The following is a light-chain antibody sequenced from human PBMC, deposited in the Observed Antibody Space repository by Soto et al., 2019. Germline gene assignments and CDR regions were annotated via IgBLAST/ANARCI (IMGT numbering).Light chain of an antibody. CDR1: SSDVGGYNY. V-gene: IGLV2-14*01. CDR2: DVS. Sequence: QSVLTQPASVSGSPGQSITISCTGNSSDVGGYNYVSWYQQHPGKAPKLMIYDVSNRPTGVSNRFSGSKSCNTASLTISGLQAEDEADYYCSSYATSSTYVFGTGTKVTVL. CDR3: SSYATSSTYV. J-gene: IGLJ1*01.